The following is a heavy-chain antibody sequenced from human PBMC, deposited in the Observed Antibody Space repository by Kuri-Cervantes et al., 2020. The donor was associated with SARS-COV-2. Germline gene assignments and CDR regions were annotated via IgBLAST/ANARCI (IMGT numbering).Heavy chain of an antibody. CDR3: ARLSLGPAVTGGFDI. D-gene: IGHD4-17*01. CDR2: IFYSGSI. Sequence: SETLSLTCNVPGGSISSTSSYWGWVRQPPGKGLEWIATIFYSGSIYYNPSLRGRVTISVDTSNNQFSLKVTSVTAADTAVYYCARLSLGPAVTGGFDIWGQGTMVTVSS. V-gene: IGHV4-39*01. J-gene: IGHJ3*02. CDR1: GGSISSTSSY.